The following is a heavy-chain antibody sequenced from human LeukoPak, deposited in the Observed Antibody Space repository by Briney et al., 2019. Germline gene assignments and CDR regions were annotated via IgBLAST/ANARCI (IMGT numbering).Heavy chain of an antibody. D-gene: IGHD4-17*01. J-gene: IGHJ3*02. Sequence: PSETLSLXCTVSGGSISSGDYYWSWIRQPPGKGLEWIGYIYYSGSTYYNPSLKSRVTISVDTSKNQFSLKLSSVTAADTAVYYCARLFYGDYGMGAFDIWGQGTMVTVSS. CDR1: GGSISSGDYY. CDR2: IYYSGST. CDR3: ARLFYGDYGMGAFDI. V-gene: IGHV4-30-4*02.